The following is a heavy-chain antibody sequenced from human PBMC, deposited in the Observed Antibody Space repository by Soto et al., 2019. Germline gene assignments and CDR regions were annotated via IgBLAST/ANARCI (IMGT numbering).Heavy chain of an antibody. Sequence: SETLSLTCTVYGDSISSSSYYWGWIRQPPGKGLEWIGSIYYSGSTYYNPSLKSRVTISVDTSKNQFSLKLSSVTAADTAVYYCAGGGAAGKGRYYYYGMDVWGQGTTVTVSS. V-gene: IGHV4-39*01. CDR3: AGGGAAGKGRYYYYGMDV. J-gene: IGHJ6*02. CDR2: IYYSGST. D-gene: IGHD6-13*01. CDR1: GDSISSSSYY.